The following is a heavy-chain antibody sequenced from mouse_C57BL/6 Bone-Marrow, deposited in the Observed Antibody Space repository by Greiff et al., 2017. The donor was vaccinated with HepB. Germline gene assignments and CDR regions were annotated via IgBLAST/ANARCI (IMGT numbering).Heavy chain of an antibody. V-gene: IGHV1-72*01. CDR3: SRRARKNVYYDYDAWFAY. Sequence: VQLQQPGAELVKPGASVKLSCKASGYTFTSYWMHWVKQRPGRGLEWIGRIDPNSGGTKYNEKFKSKATLTVDKPSSTAYMQLSSLTSEDSAVYYCSRRARKNVYYDYDAWFAYWGQGTLVTVSA. CDR2: IDPNSGGT. CDR1: GYTFTSYW. J-gene: IGHJ3*01. D-gene: IGHD2-4*01.